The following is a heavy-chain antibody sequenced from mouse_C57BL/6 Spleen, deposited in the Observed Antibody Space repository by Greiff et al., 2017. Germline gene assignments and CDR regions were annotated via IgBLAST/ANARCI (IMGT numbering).Heavy chain of an antibody. Sequence: VQLQQSGAELVKPGASVKLSCTASGFNIKDYYMHWVKQRTEQGLEWIGRIDPEDGETKHAPKFQGKATITADTSSNTAYLQLSSLTSEDTAVYYCARSDYGNPEWFAYWGQGTLVTVSA. D-gene: IGHD2-1*01. J-gene: IGHJ3*01. CDR1: GFNIKDYY. CDR3: ARSDYGNPEWFAY. V-gene: IGHV14-2*01. CDR2: IDPEDGET.